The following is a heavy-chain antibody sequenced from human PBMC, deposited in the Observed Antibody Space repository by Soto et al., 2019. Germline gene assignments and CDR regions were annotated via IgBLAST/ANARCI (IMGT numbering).Heavy chain of an antibody. V-gene: IGHV3-9*01. Sequence: GGSLRLSCAASGFTFDDYGMHWVRQAPGKGLEWVSGISWDSSSIAYADSVKGRFTISRDNAKNSLYLQMNSLRLEDTALYYCVKGAVVPGEIDFWGQGTLVTVSS. CDR1: GFTFDDYG. J-gene: IGHJ4*02. CDR2: ISWDSSSI. D-gene: IGHD2-15*01. CDR3: VKGAVVPGEIDF.